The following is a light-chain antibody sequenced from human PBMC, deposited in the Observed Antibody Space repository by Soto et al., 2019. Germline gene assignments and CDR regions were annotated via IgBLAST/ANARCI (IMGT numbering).Light chain of an antibody. CDR1: QSLAHSDGKPY. CDR2: QVS. J-gene: IGKJ1*01. V-gene: IGKV2-30*02. CDR3: MQGSHWPPWT. Sequence: DVVMTQSPLSLPVTLGQPASISCRSSQSLAHSDGKPYLNWFQQRPGQSPRRLIYQVSNRASGVPDRLSGSGSGADFTLPSSRVEGEDVGVYYCMQGSHWPPWTFGQGTKVEIK.